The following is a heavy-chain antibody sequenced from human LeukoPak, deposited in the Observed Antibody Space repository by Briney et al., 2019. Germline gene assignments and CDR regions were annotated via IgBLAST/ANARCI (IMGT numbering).Heavy chain of an antibody. CDR2: IIPIFGTA. D-gene: IGHD6-19*01. CDR3: ASYSSGWSAY. V-gene: IGHV1-69*05. Sequence: RASVRVSCKASGGTFSSYAISWVPQAPGQGLEWMGRIIPIFGTANYAQKFQGRVTITTDESTSTACMELSSLRSEDTAVYYCASYSSGWSAYWGRGTLVTVSS. J-gene: IGHJ4*02. CDR1: GGTFSSYA.